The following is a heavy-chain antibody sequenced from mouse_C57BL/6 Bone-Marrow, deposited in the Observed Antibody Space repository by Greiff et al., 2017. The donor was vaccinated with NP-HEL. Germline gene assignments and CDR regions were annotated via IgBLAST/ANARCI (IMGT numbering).Heavy chain of an antibody. CDR1: GYTFTSYW. V-gene: IGHV1-64*01. CDR2: IHPNSGST. D-gene: IGHD3-2*02. CDR3: AGGGDSSGSSWFAY. Sequence: QVQLQQPGAELVKPGASVKLSCKASGYTFTSYWMHWVKQRPGQGLEWIGMIHPNSGSTNYNEQFKSKATLTVDQSSSTAYMQLNSLTSEDSAVYYCAGGGDSSGSSWFAYWGQGTLVTVSA. J-gene: IGHJ3*01.